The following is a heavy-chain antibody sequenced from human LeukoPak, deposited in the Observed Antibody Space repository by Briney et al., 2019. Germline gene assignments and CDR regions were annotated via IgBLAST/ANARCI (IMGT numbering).Heavy chain of an antibody. CDR3: AREIAAAEGSNWFDP. D-gene: IGHD6-13*01. Sequence: ASVKVSCKASGYTFTSYGISWVRQAPGQGLEWMGWISAYNGNTNYAQTLQGRVTMTTDTSTSTAYMELRSLRSDDTAVYYCAREIAAAEGSNWFDPWGQGTLVTVSS. CDR2: ISAYNGNT. J-gene: IGHJ5*02. V-gene: IGHV1-18*01. CDR1: GYTFTSYG.